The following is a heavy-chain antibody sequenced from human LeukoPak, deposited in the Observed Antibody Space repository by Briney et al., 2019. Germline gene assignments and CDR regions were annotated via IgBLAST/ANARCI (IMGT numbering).Heavy chain of an antibody. CDR2: IHYTGAA. D-gene: IGHD3-9*01. CDR1: GGSITGYY. V-gene: IGHV4-34*01. CDR3: ARGNILTGYCFDF. Sequence: SETLSLTCAVYGGSITGYYWSWIRQTPGRGLEWVGEIHYTGAASYNPSLKSRATISTDTSKNQFSLRLSSVTAADTAVYYCARGNILTGYCFDFWGQGALVTVSS. J-gene: IGHJ4*02.